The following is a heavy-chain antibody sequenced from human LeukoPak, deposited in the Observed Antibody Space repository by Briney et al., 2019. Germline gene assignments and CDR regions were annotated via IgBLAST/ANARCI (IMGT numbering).Heavy chain of an antibody. D-gene: IGHD2/OR15-2a*01. V-gene: IGHV3-7*01. CDR3: ARERNMGD. J-gene: IGHJ4*02. Sequence: GGSLRLSCAASGFTFSIYWMSWVRQAPGKGLEWMAHVGNDGSEKYYVDSVKGRFTISRDNAKNSLYLQLNSLRAEDTAVYYCARERNMGDWGQGTLVTVSS. CDR1: GFTFSIYW. CDR2: VGNDGSEK.